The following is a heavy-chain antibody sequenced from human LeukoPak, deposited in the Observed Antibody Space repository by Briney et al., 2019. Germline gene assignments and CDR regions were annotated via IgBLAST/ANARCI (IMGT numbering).Heavy chain of an antibody. Sequence: GASVKVSCKASGGTFSSYAISWVRQAPGQGLEWMGRTIPILGIANYAQKFQGRVTITADKSTSTAYMELSSLRSEDTAVYYCAXXXLYDSSGRFDHWGQGTLVTVSS. CDR3: AXXXLYDSSGRFDH. V-gene: IGHV1-69*04. J-gene: IGHJ4*02. D-gene: IGHD3-22*01. CDR2: TIPILGIA. CDR1: GGTFSSYA.